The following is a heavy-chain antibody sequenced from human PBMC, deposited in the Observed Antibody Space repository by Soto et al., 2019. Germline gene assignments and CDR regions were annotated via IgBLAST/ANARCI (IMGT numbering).Heavy chain of an antibody. Sequence: EVQLVESGGGLVQPGGSLRLSCAASGFTFSSYWMHWVRQAPGKGLVWVSRINSDGSSTSYADSVKGRFTISRDNAKNTLYLQMNSLRAEDTAVYYCARASYGRNYYYYYMDVWGKGTTVTVSS. D-gene: IGHD5-18*01. V-gene: IGHV3-74*01. CDR1: GFTFSSYW. CDR2: INSDGSST. CDR3: ARASYGRNYYYYYMDV. J-gene: IGHJ6*03.